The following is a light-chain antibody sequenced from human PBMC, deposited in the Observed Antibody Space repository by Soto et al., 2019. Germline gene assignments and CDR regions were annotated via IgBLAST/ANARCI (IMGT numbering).Light chain of an antibody. Sequence: IPITHSRTTVSASVGDRVTITCRASESMSNCLAWYQQKPGKAPKLLISGASSLQSGVPSRFSGSASGTEFTLTISSLQPDDIATYYCQQCHRYLTFGQGTKVDIK. CDR3: QQCHRYLT. J-gene: IGKJ1*01. V-gene: IGKV1-5*01. CDR2: GAS. CDR1: ESMSNC.